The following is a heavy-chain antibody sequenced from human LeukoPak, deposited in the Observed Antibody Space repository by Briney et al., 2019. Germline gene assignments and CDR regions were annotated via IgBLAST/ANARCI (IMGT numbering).Heavy chain of an antibody. Sequence: GASVKVSCKASGYTFTSYYMHWVRQAPGQGLEWMGIINPSGGSTSYAQKFQGRVTMTTDTSTNTAYMELRSLRSDDTAVYYCARDSEVVIAAHRPLDYWGQGTLVTVSS. V-gene: IGHV1-46*01. D-gene: IGHD2-15*01. CDR1: GYTFTSYY. CDR2: INPSGGST. J-gene: IGHJ4*02. CDR3: ARDSEVVIAAHRPLDY.